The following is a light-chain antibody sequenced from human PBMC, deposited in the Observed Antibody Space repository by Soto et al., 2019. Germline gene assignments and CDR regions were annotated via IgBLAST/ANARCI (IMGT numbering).Light chain of an antibody. CDR1: SSDVGTSNY. Sequence: SALPQPPSASVAPGQSVTISCTGTSSDVGTSNYVSWYQQHPGKAPKLMIYEVTKRPSGVPDRFSGSKSGNTASLTVSGLQADDEADYYCSSRSGTDILYVFGTGTKVTVL. J-gene: IGLJ1*01. CDR2: EVT. V-gene: IGLV2-8*01. CDR3: SSRSGTDILYV.